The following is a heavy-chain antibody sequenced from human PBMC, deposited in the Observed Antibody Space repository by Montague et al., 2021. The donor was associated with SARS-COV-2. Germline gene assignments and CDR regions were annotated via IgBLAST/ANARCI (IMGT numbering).Heavy chain of an antibody. CDR1: GFTFSSYW. CDR3: ARDSRIVGATGGMDV. Sequence: SLRPSCAASGFTFSSYWMSWVRQTPGKGLEWVANIKPDGGEKHYVDSVKGRFTISRDNAKNSLNLQMDSLRAEDTALYYCARDSRIVGATGGMDVWGQGTTVIVSS. V-gene: IGHV3-7*03. J-gene: IGHJ6*02. D-gene: IGHD1-26*01. CDR2: IKPDGGEK.